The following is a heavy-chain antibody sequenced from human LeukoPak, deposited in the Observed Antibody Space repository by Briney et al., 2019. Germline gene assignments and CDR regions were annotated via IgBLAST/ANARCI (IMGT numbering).Heavy chain of an antibody. Sequence: GGSLRLSCAPSGFTFSSYSMNWVRQAPGKGLEWVSSISSSSSYIYYADSVKGRFTISRDNAKNSLYLQMNSLRAEDTAVYYCARAHSPSYYMDVWGKGTTVTVSS. CDR3: ARAHSPSYYMDV. CDR2: ISSSSSYI. J-gene: IGHJ6*03. V-gene: IGHV3-21*01. D-gene: IGHD2-21*01. CDR1: GFTFSSYS.